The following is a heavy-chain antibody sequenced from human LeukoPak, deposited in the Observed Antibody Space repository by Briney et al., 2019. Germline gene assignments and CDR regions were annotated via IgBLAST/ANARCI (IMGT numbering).Heavy chain of an antibody. CDR3: AKVGPFGVVIDCLDY. V-gene: IGHV3-23*01. Sequence: GGSLRLSCAASGFTFSSYAMSWVRQAPGKGLEWVSAISGGGGTTYYADSVKGRFTISRDNSKNTLSLQMNGLRAEDTAVYYCAKVGPFGVVIDCLDYWGQGTLVTVSS. J-gene: IGHJ4*02. D-gene: IGHD3-3*01. CDR2: ISGGGGTT. CDR1: GFTFSSYA.